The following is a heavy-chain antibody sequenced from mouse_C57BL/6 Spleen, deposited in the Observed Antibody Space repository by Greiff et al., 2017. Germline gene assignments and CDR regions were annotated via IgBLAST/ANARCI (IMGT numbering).Heavy chain of an antibody. CDR2: IHPNSGST. D-gene: IGHD1-1*01. CDR1: GYTFTSYW. CDR3: ARGGSTVVATDY. V-gene: IGHV1-64*01. J-gene: IGHJ2*01. Sequence: VQLQQPGAELVKPGASVKLSCKASGYTFTSYWMHWVKQRPGQGLEWIGMIHPNSGSTNYNEKFKSKATLTVDKSSSTAYMQRSSLTSEDSAVYYCARGGSTVVATDYWGQGTTLTVSS.